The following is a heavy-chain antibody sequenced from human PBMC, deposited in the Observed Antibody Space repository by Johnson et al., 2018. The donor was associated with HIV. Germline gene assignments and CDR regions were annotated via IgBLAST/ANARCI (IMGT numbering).Heavy chain of an antibody. Sequence: QVQLVESGGGVVQPGRSLRLSCAASRFTFSSYGMHWVRQAPGKGPEWVAVISFDGNNKYFADSVKGRFTISRDNSKNTLYLQMNSLRAEDTAVYYCASRYTVDAFDIWGQGTMVIVSS. V-gene: IGHV3-30*03. J-gene: IGHJ3*02. D-gene: IGHD1-1*01. CDR1: RFTFSSYG. CDR3: ASRYTVDAFDI. CDR2: ISFDGNNK.